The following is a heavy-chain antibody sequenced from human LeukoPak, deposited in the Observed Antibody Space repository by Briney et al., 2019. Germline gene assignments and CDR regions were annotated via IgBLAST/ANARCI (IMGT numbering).Heavy chain of an antibody. CDR1: GFTVSSNY. CDR2: IYSGGST. Sequence: PGGSLRLSCAASGFTVSSNYMSWVRQAPGKGLKWVSVIYSGGSTYYADSVKGRFTISRDNSKNTLYLQMNSLRAEDTAVYYCARLTYYYYMDVWGKGTTVTVSS. J-gene: IGHJ6*03. V-gene: IGHV3-53*01. CDR3: ARLTYYYYMDV.